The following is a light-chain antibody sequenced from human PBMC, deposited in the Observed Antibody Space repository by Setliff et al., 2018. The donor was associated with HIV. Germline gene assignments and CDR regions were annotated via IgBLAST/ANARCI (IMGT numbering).Light chain of an antibody. Sequence: QSVLTQPASVSGSPGQSITISCTGTSSDVGGYDYVSWYQQHPGKVPNLMLYEVGNRPSGVSNRFSGSKSGNTASLTISGLQAEDEADYYCCSYTSSTTLVFGTGTKVTVL. J-gene: IGLJ1*01. V-gene: IGLV2-14*01. CDR3: CSYTSSTTLV. CDR2: EVG. CDR1: SSDVGGYDY.